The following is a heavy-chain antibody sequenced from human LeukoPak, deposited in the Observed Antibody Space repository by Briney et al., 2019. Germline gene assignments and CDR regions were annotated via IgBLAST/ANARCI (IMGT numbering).Heavy chain of an antibody. V-gene: IGHV3-33*01. CDR3: ARDADGGSFDN. CDR1: GFTVSKYT. J-gene: IGHJ4*02. Sequence: PGGSLRLSCAASGFTVSKYTMHWVRQAPGMGLEGVAVIWYDGSNIYYADSVKGRFTIYRDNSRNTMYRQLNSLRADETAVYYWARDADGGSFDNWGQGTLVTVSS. CDR2: IWYDGSNI. D-gene: IGHD2-15*01.